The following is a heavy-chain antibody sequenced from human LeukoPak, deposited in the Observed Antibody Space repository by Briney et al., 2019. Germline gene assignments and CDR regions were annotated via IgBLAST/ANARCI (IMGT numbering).Heavy chain of an antibody. CDR3: ARGRGYYYDSSGYPAY. CDR1: GGSFSGYY. Sequence: PSETLSLTCAVYGGSFSGYYWSWIRQPPGKGLEWIGEINHSGSTNYNPSLKSRVTISVDTSKNQFSLKLSSVTAADTAVYYCARGRGYYYDSSGYPAYWGQGTLVTVSS. D-gene: IGHD3-22*01. CDR2: INHSGST. V-gene: IGHV4-34*01. J-gene: IGHJ4*02.